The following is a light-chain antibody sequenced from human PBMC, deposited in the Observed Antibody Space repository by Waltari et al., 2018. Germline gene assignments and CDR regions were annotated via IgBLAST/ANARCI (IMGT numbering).Light chain of an antibody. CDR1: QSISTY. CDR2: AAS. J-gene: IGKJ1*01. CDR3: QQTYISPQT. Sequence: DIQMTQSPSSLSASVGDRVPITCRASQSISTYLNWYQEKQGKAPQLLIYAASRLQSGVPSRFSGSGSGTDFTLTISSLQPEDFATYYCQQTYISPQTFGQGTKVEIK. V-gene: IGKV1-39*01.